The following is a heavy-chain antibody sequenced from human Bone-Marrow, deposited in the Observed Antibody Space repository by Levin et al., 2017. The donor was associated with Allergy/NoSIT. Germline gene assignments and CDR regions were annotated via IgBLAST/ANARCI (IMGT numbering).Heavy chain of an antibody. V-gene: IGHV4-39*07. Sequence: SQTLSLTCTVSGGSISSSSYYWGWIRQPPGKGLEWIASVYYSGSTYYNPSLKSRLTISVDTSKNQFSLKLRSVTAADTAVYYCARVDVEKFFYDSSGKPYGMDVWGQGTTVTVSS. D-gene: IGHD3-22*01. CDR3: ARVDVEKFFYDSSGKPYGMDV. CDR1: GGSISSSSYY. CDR2: VYYSGST. J-gene: IGHJ6*02.